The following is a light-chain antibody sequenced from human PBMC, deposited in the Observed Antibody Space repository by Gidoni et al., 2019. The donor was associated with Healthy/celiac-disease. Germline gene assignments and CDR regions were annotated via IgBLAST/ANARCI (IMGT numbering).Light chain of an antibody. CDR1: QGISSY. CDR2: AAS. CDR3: QQYYTQPGT. J-gene: IGKJ4*01. V-gene: IGKV1-8*01. Sequence: AIRMTQSPSSFSASTGDRVTITCRASQGISSYLAWYQQKPGKAPKLLIYAASTLQSGVPSRFSGSGSGTDLTLTISCLQSEDFATYYCQQYYTQPGTFGGGTKVEIK.